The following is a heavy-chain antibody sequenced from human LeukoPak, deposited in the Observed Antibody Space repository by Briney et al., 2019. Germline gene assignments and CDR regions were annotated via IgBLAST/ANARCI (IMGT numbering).Heavy chain of an antibody. CDR2: ISAYNGNT. CDR3: ARVSLTIFGVVITPNFDY. V-gene: IGHV1-18*01. D-gene: IGHD3-3*01. CDR1: GYTFTSYG. Sequence: ASVKVSCKASGYTFTSYGISWVRPAPGQGLEWMGWISAYNGNTNYAQKLQGRVTMTTDTSTSTAYMELRSLRSDDTAVYYCARVSLTIFGVVITPNFDYWGQGTLVTVSS. J-gene: IGHJ4*02.